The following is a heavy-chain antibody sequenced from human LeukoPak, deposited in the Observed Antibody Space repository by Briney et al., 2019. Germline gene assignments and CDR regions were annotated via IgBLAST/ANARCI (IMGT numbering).Heavy chain of an antibody. D-gene: IGHD3-10*01. V-gene: IGHV1-2*02. J-gene: IGHJ5*02. CDR1: GYTFTGHY. CDR2: INPNSGGT. Sequence: ASVKVSCKASGYTFTGHYMHWVRQAPGQGLEWMGWINPNSGGTNYAQKFQGRVTMTRDTSISTAYMELSRLRSDDTAVYYCAAGSGSYYNVDSWFDPWGQGTLVTVSS. CDR3: AAGSGSYYNVDSWFDP.